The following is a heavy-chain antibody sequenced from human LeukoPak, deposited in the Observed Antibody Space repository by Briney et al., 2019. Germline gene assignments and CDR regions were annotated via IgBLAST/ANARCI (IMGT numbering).Heavy chain of an antibody. CDR2: ILGGAGST. D-gene: IGHD2-15*01. CDR1: GFSFSSHG. V-gene: IGHV3-23*01. Sequence: GGTLRLSCAASGFSFSSHGMSWVRQAPGKGLEWVSGILGGAGSTYYADSVKGRFTISRDNSKNTLYLQMNSLRAEDTAVYYCARDIGAHYCSGGSCYRGYMDVWGKGTTVTVSS. CDR3: ARDIGAHYCSGGSCYRGYMDV. J-gene: IGHJ6*03.